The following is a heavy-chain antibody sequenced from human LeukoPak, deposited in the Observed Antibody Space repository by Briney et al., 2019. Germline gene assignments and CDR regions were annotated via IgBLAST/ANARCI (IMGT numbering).Heavy chain of an antibody. J-gene: IGHJ6*02. CDR1: GFTFSSYA. CDR3: ASGNLGDYFAADYGMDV. V-gene: IGHV3-23*01. D-gene: IGHD4-17*01. Sequence: GGSLRLSCAASGFTFSSYAMSWVRQAPGKGLEWVSAISGSGGSTYYADSVKGRFTISRDNSKNTLYLQMNSLRAEDTAVYYCASGNLGDYFAADYGMDVWGQGTTVTVSS. CDR2: ISGSGGST.